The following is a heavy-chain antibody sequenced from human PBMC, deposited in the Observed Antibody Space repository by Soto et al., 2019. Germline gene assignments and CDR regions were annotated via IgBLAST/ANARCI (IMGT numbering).Heavy chain of an antibody. V-gene: IGHV4-34*01. J-gene: IGHJ4*02. D-gene: IGHD6-13*01. CDR3: ARGTPYSSTLDFDY. CDR1: GGSFSGYY. Sequence: SETLSLTCPVYGGSFSGYYWSWIRQPPGKGLEWIGEINHSGSTNYNPSLKSRVTIPVDTSKNQFSLKLSSVTAADTAVYYCARGTPYSSTLDFDYWGQGTLVTVSS. CDR2: INHSGST.